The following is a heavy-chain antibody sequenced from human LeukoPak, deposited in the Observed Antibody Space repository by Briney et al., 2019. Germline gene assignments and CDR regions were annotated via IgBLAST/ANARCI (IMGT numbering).Heavy chain of an antibody. J-gene: IGHJ4*02. CDR1: GGSISSGGYY. V-gene: IGHV4-30-4*08. CDR3: ARVYYGSGTYEPSHFDY. Sequence: PSETLSLTCTVSGGSISSGGYYWSWIRQHPGKGLEWIGYIYYSGSTYYNPSLKSRVTISVDTSKNQFSLKLSSVTAADTAVYYCARVYYGSGTYEPSHFDYWGQGTLVTVSS. D-gene: IGHD3-10*01. CDR2: IYYSGST.